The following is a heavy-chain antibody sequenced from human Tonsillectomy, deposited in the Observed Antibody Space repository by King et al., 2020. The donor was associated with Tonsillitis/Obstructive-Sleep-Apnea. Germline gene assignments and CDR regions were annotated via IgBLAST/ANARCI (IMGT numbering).Heavy chain of an antibody. CDR1: GGSISSYY. Sequence: QLQESGPGLVKPSETLSLTCTVSGGSISSYYWSWIRQPPGKGLEWIGYIYYSGSTNYNPSLKSRVTISVDTSKKQFSLKLSSVTAADTAVYYCASNRGGYDSGFYYWGQGTLVTVSS. D-gene: IGHD5-12*01. CDR2: IYYSGST. J-gene: IGHJ4*02. CDR3: ASNRGGYDSGFYY. V-gene: IGHV4-59*08.